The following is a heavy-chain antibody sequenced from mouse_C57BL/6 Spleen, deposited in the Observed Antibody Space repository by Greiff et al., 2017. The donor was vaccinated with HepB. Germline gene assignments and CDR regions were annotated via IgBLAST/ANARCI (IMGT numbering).Heavy chain of an antibody. Sequence: VKLMESGPGLVAPSQSLSITCTVSGFSLTSYAISWVRQPPGKGLEWLGVIWTGGGTNYNSALKSRLSISKDNSKSQVFLKMNSLQTDDTARYYCARNKGSSYPYYFDYWGQGTTLTVSS. V-gene: IGHV2-9-1*01. J-gene: IGHJ2*01. D-gene: IGHD1-1*01. CDR2: IWTGGGT. CDR1: GFSLTSYA. CDR3: ARNKGSSYPYYFDY.